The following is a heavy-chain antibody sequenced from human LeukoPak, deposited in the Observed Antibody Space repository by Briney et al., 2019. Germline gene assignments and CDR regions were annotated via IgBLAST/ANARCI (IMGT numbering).Heavy chain of an antibody. D-gene: IGHD5-18*01. J-gene: IGHJ5*02. CDR3: ARGGDTAMTDNWFDP. V-gene: IGHV1-69*05. Sequence: ASVKVSCKASGGTFISYAISWVRQAPGQGLEWMGGIIPIFGTANYAQKFQGRVTITTDESTSTAYMDPSSLRSEDTAVYYCARGGDTAMTDNWFDPWGQGTLVTVSS. CDR1: GGTFISYA. CDR2: IIPIFGTA.